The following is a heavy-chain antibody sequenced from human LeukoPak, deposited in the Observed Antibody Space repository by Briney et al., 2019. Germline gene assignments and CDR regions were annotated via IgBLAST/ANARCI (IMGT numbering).Heavy chain of an antibody. V-gene: IGHV4-34*01. CDR2: INHSGST. D-gene: IGHD1-26*01. CDR1: GGSFSGYY. J-gene: IGHJ4*02. Sequence: SETLSLTCAVYGGSFSGYYWSWIRQPPGKGLEWIGEINHSGSTNYNPSLKSRVTISVDTSKNQFSLKLSSVTAADTAVYYCARVLPSGSYPEDYWGQGTLVTVPS. CDR3: ARVLPSGSYPEDY.